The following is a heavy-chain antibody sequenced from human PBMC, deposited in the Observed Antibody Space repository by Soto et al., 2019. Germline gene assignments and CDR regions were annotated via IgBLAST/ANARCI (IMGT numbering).Heavy chain of an antibody. CDR2: IYYSGST. CDR3: ARGGYGVVFDY. J-gene: IGHJ4*02. Sequence: KTSETLSLTCSVSGGSVSSGSYYWSWIRQPPGKGLEWIGYIYYSGSTNYNPSLKSRVTISVDTSKNQFSLKLSSVTAADTAVYYCARGGYGVVFDYWGQGTLVTVSS. D-gene: IGHD4-17*01. V-gene: IGHV4-61*01. CDR1: GGSVSSGSYY.